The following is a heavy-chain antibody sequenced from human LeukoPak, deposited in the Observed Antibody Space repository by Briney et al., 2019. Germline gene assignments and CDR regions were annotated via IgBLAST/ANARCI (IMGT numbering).Heavy chain of an antibody. CDR3: AREYCGGDCYSDY. Sequence: GGSLRLSCAASGFTFSDYYMVWIRQAPGKGLEWVSYISNSGSSTKYADSVKGRFTISRDNAKNSLYLQMNSLRAEDTAVYYCAREYCGGDCYSDYWGQGTLVTVS. D-gene: IGHD2-21*02. J-gene: IGHJ4*02. CDR1: GFTFSDYY. CDR2: ISNSGSST. V-gene: IGHV3-11*06.